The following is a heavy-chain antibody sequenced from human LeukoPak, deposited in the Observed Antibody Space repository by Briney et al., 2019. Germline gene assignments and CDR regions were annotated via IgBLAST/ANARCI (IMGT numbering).Heavy chain of an antibody. CDR3: ARMYYYAGDY. CDR2: INPDSGGT. V-gene: IGHV1-2*02. Sequence: ASVKVSCKASGYTFTGYYIHWVRQAPGQGLEWVGWINPDSGGTNFAQKFQGRVTMTRDTSISTAYMELSRLRPDDTAVYYCARMYYYAGDYWGQGTLVTVSS. D-gene: IGHD3-10*01. J-gene: IGHJ4*02. CDR1: GYTFTGYY.